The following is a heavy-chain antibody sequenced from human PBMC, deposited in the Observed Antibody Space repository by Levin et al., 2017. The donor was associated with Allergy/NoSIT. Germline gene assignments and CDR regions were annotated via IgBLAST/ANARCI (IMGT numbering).Heavy chain of an antibody. CDR2: IWSDGINK. V-gene: IGHV3-33*01. Sequence: GGSLRLSCAASGFTFGTYGMHWVRQAPGKGLEWVAVIWSDGINKYYADSVKGRFTISRDNSENTLYLQMNSLRAEDTAVYYCAGEGDDYYYGSGSSYRGMDVWGQGTTVTVSS. CDR1: GFTFGTYG. CDR3: AGEGDDYYYGSGSSYRGMDV. J-gene: IGHJ6*02. D-gene: IGHD3-10*01.